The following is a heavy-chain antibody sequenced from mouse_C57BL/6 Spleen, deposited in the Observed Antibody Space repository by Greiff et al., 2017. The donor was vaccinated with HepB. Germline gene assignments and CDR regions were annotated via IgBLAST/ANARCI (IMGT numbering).Heavy chain of an antibody. V-gene: IGHV1-55*01. CDR2: IYPGSGST. CDR1: GYTFTSYW. J-gene: IGHJ2*01. D-gene: IGHD1-1*01. CDR3: ASLDYYGSSYGDFDY. Sequence: QVQLQQPGAELVKPGASVKMSCKASGYTFTSYWITWVKQRPGQGLEWIGDIYPGSGSTNYNEKFKSKATLTVDTSSSTSYMQLSSLTSEDSAVYYCASLDYYGSSYGDFDYWGQGTTLTVSS.